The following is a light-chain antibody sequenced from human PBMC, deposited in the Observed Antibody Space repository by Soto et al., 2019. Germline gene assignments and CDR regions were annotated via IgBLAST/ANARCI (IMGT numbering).Light chain of an antibody. V-gene: IGKV1-39*01. CDR1: QTISTY. J-gene: IGKJ1*01. CDR3: QQSFSTPWT. Sequence: DIQMTQSPSSLSASVGDRVTITCRASQTISTYLNWYRQIPGRAPKLLIFAASSLQSGVPSRFSGSRSGTDFTLTISSLQPEDFATYYCQQSFSTPWTFGQGTKVEIK. CDR2: AAS.